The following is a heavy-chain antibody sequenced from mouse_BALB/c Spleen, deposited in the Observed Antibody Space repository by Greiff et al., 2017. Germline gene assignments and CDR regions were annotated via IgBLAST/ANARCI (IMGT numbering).Heavy chain of an antibody. D-gene: IGHD2-4*01. CDR2: ISSGGSYT. CDR3: ARLRRGGYYFDY. V-gene: IGHV5-6*01. CDR1: GFTFSSYG. J-gene: IGHJ2*01. Sequence: EVKLVESGGDLVKPGGSLKLSCAASGFTFSSYGMSWVRQTPDKRLEWVATISSGGSYTYYPDSVKGRFTISRDNAKNTLYLQMSSLKTEDTAMYYCARLRRGGYYFDYWGQGTTLTVSS.